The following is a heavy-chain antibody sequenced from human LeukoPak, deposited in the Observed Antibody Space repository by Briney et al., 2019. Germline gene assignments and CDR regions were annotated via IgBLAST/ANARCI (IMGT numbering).Heavy chain of an antibody. CDR1: GGSFSGYY. CDR2: INHSGST. V-gene: IGHV4-34*01. CDR3: AGTGDLYYYMDV. Sequence: SETLSLTCAVYGGSFSGYYWSWIRQPPGKGLEWIGEINHSGSTNYNPSLKSRVTIPVDTPKNQFSLKLSSVTAADTAVYYCAGTGDLYYYMDVWGKGTTVTVSS. D-gene: IGHD7-27*01. J-gene: IGHJ6*03.